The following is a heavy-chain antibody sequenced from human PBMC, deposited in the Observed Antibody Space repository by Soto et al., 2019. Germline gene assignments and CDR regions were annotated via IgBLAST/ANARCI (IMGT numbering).Heavy chain of an antibody. D-gene: IGHD2-2*01. V-gene: IGHV4-39*01. CDR3: ARIQMGTMHSGEYVQH. J-gene: IGHJ1*01. CDR2: IYYSGST. Sequence: SETLSLTCTVSGGSISSMTYYWGWIRQPPGKGLEWIGSIYYSGSTYYNPSLKSRVTMSVDTSKNQFSLRLGSVTAADTAVYYCARIQMGTMHSGEYVQHWGQGTLVTVS. CDR1: GGSISSMTYY.